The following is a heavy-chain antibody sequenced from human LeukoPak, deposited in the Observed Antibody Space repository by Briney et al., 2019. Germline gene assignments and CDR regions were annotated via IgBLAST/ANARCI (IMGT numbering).Heavy chain of an antibody. Sequence: GGSLRLSSAASGFTFSCSAIHWVRQSSGKGLEWVGQIDKKDKGYATATAYAASVKGRVTISRDDSINTAYLQMKSLKTEDTALYYCTRDSGTYNWFDPWGQGTLVTVSS. CDR2: IDKKDKGYATAT. J-gene: IGHJ5*02. CDR1: GFTFSCSA. D-gene: IGHD1-26*01. V-gene: IGHV3-73*01. CDR3: TRDSGTYNWFDP.